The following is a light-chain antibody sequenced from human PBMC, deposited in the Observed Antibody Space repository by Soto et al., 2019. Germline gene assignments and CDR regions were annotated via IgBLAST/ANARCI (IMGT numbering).Light chain of an antibody. Sequence: EIVMTQAPATLSVSPGERPNLSCRASQSVGSNLAWYQQKPGQAPRLLIYGASNRATGIPDRFGGSGSGADFTLTISRLEPEDFAVYYCQQYGSSPRTFGQGTKVDIK. CDR2: GAS. CDR3: QQYGSSPRT. CDR1: QSVGSN. J-gene: IGKJ1*01. V-gene: IGKV3-20*01.